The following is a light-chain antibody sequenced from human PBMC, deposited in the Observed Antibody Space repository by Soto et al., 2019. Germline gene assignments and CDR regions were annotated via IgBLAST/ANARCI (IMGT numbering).Light chain of an antibody. CDR2: DAS. Sequence: DIQMTQSPSSLSASVGDRVTITCQASQDIDNYLNWYQQKPGQAPKLLIYDASNLETGVPSRFSGRGSGTDFTFTISSLQPEDIATYYCQQYDNLPPYTFGQGTKLELK. CDR3: QQYDNLPPYT. J-gene: IGKJ2*01. V-gene: IGKV1-33*01. CDR1: QDIDNY.